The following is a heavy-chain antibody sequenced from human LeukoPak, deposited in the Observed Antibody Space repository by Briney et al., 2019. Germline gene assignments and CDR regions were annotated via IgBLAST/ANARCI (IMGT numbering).Heavy chain of an antibody. CDR2: IYYSGST. CDR1: GGSVSFYS. CDR3: ARDARGSSYMDV. V-gene: IGHV4-59*02. Sequence: NTSETLSLTCTVSGGSVSFYSWSWIRQPPGKGLEWIGYIYYSGSTNYNPSLKSRVTISVDTSKNQFSLKVSSVTAADTAVYYCARDARGSSYMDVWGQGTTVTVSS. D-gene: IGHD3-10*01. J-gene: IGHJ6*02.